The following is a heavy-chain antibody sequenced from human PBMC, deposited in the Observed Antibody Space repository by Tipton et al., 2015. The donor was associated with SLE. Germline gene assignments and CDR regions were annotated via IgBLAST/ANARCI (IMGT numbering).Heavy chain of an antibody. V-gene: IGHV4-39*07. CDR2: IYYSGST. CDR1: GGSISSGGYY. Sequence: TLSLTCTVSGGSISSGGYYWSWIRQHPGKGLEWIGSIYYSGSTYYNPSLKSRVTISVDTSKNQFSLKLSSVTAADTAVYYCARERAVAGFYYFDYWGQGTLVTVSS. J-gene: IGHJ4*02. D-gene: IGHD6-19*01. CDR3: ARERAVAGFYYFDY.